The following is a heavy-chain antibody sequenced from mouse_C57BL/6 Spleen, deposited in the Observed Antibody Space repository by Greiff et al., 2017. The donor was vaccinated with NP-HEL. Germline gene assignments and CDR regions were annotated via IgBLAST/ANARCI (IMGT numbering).Heavy chain of an antibody. Sequence: QVQLQQSGAELVRPGASVTLSCKASGYTFTDYEMHWVKQTPVHGLEWIGAIDPETGGTAYNQKFKGKAILTADKSSSPAYMELRSLTSEDSAVYYCTRSDYAPYAMDYWGQGTSVTVSS. CDR3: TRSDYAPYAMDY. V-gene: IGHV1-15*01. D-gene: IGHD1-1*02. J-gene: IGHJ4*01. CDR2: IDPETGGT. CDR1: GYTFTDYE.